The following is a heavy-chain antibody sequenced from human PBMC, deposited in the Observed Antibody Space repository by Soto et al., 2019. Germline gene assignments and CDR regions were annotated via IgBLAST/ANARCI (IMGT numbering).Heavy chain of an antibody. V-gene: IGHV1-46*03. J-gene: IGHJ6*03. D-gene: IGHD4-17*01. Sequence: ASVKVSCKASGYTFTSYYMHWVRQAPGQGLEWMGIINPSGGSTSYAQKFQGRVTMTRDTSTSTVYMELSSLRSEDTAVYYCARESTTVTSFGYYYMAVWGKGTTVTVSS. CDR3: ARESTTVTSFGYYYMAV. CDR2: INPSGGST. CDR1: GYTFTSYY.